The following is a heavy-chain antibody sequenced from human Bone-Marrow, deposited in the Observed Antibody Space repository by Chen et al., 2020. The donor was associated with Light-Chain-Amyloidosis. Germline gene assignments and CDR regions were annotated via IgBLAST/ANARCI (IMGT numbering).Heavy chain of an antibody. CDR3: ARQYYDFWSGSYYFDY. CDR1: VGSISSGSSS. D-gene: IGHD3-3*01. V-gene: IGHV4-39*01. J-gene: IGHJ4*02. Sequence: QLQLQESGPGLVKPSETLSLTCTVSVGSISSGSSSWGWIRQPPGKGLGWIGSIYYSGSTSYNPSLKSRVTISVDTSKNQFSLKLSSVTAADTAVYYCARQYYDFWSGSYYFDYWGQGTLVTVSS. CDR2: IYYSGST.